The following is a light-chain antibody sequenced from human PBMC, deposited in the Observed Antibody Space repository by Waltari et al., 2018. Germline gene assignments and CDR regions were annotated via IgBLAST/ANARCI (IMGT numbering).Light chain of an antibody. Sequence: DIVMTQSPDSLPVSLGERATINCKSSQRVLYSSNNMDYLAWYQQKPGQPPKLLIYWASTRESGVPDRFSGSGSGTDFTLTISSLQAEDVAVYFCQQYYSIPHTFGQGTKLEIK. V-gene: IGKV4-1*01. CDR2: WAS. J-gene: IGKJ2*01. CDR1: QRVLYSSNNMDY. CDR3: QQYYSIPHT.